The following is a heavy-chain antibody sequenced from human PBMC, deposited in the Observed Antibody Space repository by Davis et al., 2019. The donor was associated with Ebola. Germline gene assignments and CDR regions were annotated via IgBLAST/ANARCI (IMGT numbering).Heavy chain of an antibody. CDR2: INHSGST. V-gene: IGHV4-34*01. D-gene: IGHD6-6*01. Sequence: PSETLSLTCAVYGGSFSGYYWSWIRQPPGKGLEWIGEINHSGSTNYNPSLKSRVTISVDTSKNQFSLKLSSVTAADTAVYYCASLSIAGHNMDVWSKGTTVTVSS. CDR3: ASLSIAGHNMDV. CDR1: GGSFSGYY. J-gene: IGHJ6*03.